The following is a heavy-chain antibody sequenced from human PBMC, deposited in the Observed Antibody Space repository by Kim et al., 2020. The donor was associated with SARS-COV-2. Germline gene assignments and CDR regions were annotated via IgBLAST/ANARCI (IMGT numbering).Heavy chain of an antibody. Sequence: GGSLRLSCAASGFTFSSYGMHWVRQAPGKGLEWVAVISYDGSNKYYADSVKGRFTISRDNSKNTLYLQMNSLRAEDTAVYYCVNDLNYGSGSPVNWGQGTLVTVSS. J-gene: IGHJ4*02. CDR3: VNDLNYGSGSPVN. D-gene: IGHD3-10*01. CDR1: GFTFSSYG. CDR2: ISYDGSNK. V-gene: IGHV3-30*18.